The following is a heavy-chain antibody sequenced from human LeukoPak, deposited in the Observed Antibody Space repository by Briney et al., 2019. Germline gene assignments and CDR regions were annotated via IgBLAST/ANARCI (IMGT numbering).Heavy chain of an antibody. CDR1: GGTFSSYA. V-gene: IGHV1-46*01. J-gene: IGHJ6*03. Sequence: ASVKVSCKASGGTFSSYAISWVRQAPGQGLEWMGLINPSGGSTSYAQKFQGRVTMTRDMSTSTVYMELSSLRSEDTAVYYCARGYSYGYSGANYYYYMDVWGKGTTVTVSS. D-gene: IGHD5-18*01. CDR3: ARGYSYGYSGANYYYYMDV. CDR2: INPSGGST.